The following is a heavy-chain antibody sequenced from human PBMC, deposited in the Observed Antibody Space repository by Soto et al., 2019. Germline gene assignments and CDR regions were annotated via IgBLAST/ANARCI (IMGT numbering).Heavy chain of an antibody. CDR3: VKDEGIEAMDV. Sequence: GGSLRLSCVTSGFTFRRNTINWVRQAPGKGLEWVASITSSGSYVYYADSVKGRFSASRDSAKNSLSLQMDSLRPDDTAIYFCVKDEGIEAMDVWGQGTTVTVSS. CDR2: ITSSGSYV. J-gene: IGHJ6*02. D-gene: IGHD3-3*02. V-gene: IGHV3-21*01. CDR1: GFTFRRNT.